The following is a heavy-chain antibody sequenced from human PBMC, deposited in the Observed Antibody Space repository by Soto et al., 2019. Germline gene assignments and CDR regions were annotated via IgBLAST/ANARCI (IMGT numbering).Heavy chain of an antibody. CDR3: SRGILV. CDR1: GGSINSGAYC. J-gene: IGHJ4*02. D-gene: IGHD5-18*01. CDR2: ISYGGST. Sequence: QVQLQESGPGLLEPSQTLALSCSVSGGSINSGAYCWSGIRQHPGKGLDWIGCISYGGSTSYNPSLKSRVTISVDTSKNQFSLKRTSVTAADTAVYYCSRGILVWGQGALITVSS. V-gene: IGHV4-31*03.